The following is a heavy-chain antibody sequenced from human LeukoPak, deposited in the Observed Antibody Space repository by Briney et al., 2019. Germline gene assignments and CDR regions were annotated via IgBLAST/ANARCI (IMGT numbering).Heavy chain of an antibody. CDR2: ISSSGSAI. V-gene: IGHV3-48*03. J-gene: IGHJ4*02. CDR3: ASISGSYYTVDC. Sequence: GGSLRLSCVASGFTFGSYAMTWVRQAPGKGLEWVSYISSSGSAIYYADSVKGRFTISRDNAKNSLYLQMNSLRAEDTAVYYCASISGSYYTVDCWGQGTLVTVSS. D-gene: IGHD1-26*01. CDR1: GFTFGSYA.